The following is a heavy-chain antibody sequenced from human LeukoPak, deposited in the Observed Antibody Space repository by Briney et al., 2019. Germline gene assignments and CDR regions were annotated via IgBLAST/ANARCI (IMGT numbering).Heavy chain of an antibody. CDR1: GFTFSSYG. CDR3: AKRSDYGDNGNYFDY. D-gene: IGHD4-23*01. CDR2: ISGRDSNT. V-gene: IGHV3-23*01. Sequence: GRSLRLSCAASGFTFSSYGMHWVRQAPGKGLEWVSLISGRDSNTYYADSVEGRFTISRDDSKNTLYLQMNSLSAEDTAVYYCAKRSDYGDNGNYFDYWGQGTPVTVSS. J-gene: IGHJ4*02.